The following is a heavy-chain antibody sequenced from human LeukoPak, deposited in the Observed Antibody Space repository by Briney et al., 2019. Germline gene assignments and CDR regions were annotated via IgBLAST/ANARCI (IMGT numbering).Heavy chain of an antibody. V-gene: IGHV3-23*01. J-gene: IGHJ4*02. CDR1: GFTFSNHG. Sequence: PGGSLRLSCAASGFTFSNHGMNWVRQAPGKGLEWVSGISPRGDITYYADSVKGRFTISRDNSKNTLYLQMNSLRAEDTAVYYCAKGLGYSYGSPFDYWGQGTLVTVSS. D-gene: IGHD5-18*01. CDR3: AKGLGYSYGSPFDY. CDR2: ISPRGDIT.